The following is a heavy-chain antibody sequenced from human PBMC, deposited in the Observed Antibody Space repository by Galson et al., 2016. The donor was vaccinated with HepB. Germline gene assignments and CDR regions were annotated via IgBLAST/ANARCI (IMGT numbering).Heavy chain of an antibody. CDR3: ARDLSGPDY. J-gene: IGHJ4*02. CDR2: IEPDGSRP. CDR1: GFTFTHHQ. Sequence: SLRLSCATSGFTFTHHQMHWVRQVPGKGLVWVSRIEPDGSRPIYADSVKGRFTISGDNAENTLYLQMNSLRADDTAVYYCARDLSGPDYWGQGTLVTVSS. V-gene: IGHV3-74*01.